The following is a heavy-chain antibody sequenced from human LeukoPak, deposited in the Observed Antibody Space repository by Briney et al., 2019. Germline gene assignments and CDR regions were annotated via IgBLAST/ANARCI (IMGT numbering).Heavy chain of an antibody. CDR1: GFTFNNAW. CDR2: IKRKTVGGTR. CDR3: GGSTGHTKGY. Sequence: PGGSLRLSCAASGFTFNNAWMRWVPQAPGKGLECVGRIKRKTVGGTRDYAEPVKGRFTISRDDSKNTLYLQMNSLKTEDTAVYYCGGSTGHTKGYWGQGTLVTVSS. D-gene: IGHD6-19*01. V-gene: IGHV3-15*01. J-gene: IGHJ4*02.